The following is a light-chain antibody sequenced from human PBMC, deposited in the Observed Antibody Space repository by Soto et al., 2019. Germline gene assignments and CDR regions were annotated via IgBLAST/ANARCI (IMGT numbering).Light chain of an antibody. J-gene: IGKJ5*01. CDR1: QSVTSN. V-gene: IGKV3-15*01. Sequence: EIVMTQSPATLSVSPWERATLSCRASQSVTSNLAWYHQKPGQAPRLLIYGASTRATGIPARFSGSGSGTEFTLTISSLQSEDFAVYYCQQYNNWPPTFGQGTRLEIK. CDR3: QQYNNWPPT. CDR2: GAS.